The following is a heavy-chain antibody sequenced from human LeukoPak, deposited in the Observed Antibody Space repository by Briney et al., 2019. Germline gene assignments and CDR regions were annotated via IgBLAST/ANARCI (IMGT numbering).Heavy chain of an antibody. CDR3: ARWSIYFGSRRGCFDP. D-gene: IGHD2-15*01. CDR2: IRYDGSNK. V-gene: IGHV3-30*02. Sequence: GGSLRLSCAASGFTFSSYGMHWVRQAPGKGLEWVAFIRYDGSNKYYTDSVKGRFTISRDNAKNALYLQMSSLRAEDTGVYYCARWSIYFGSRRGCFDPWGQGTLVTVSS. J-gene: IGHJ5*02. CDR1: GFTFSSYG.